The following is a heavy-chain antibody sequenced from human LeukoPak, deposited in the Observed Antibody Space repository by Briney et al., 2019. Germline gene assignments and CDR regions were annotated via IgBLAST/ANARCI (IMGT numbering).Heavy chain of an antibody. J-gene: IGHJ4*02. CDR1: AFIFSGHW. V-gene: IGHV3-7*03. Sequence: GGSLRLSCEGSAFIFSGHWMNWVRQTPGKGLEWVASIKEDGSERQYVDSVKGRFSISRDNTKGSLFLQLNSLRAEDTAVYYCARDRYVGTTTAGDSDSWGQGTLVTVSS. D-gene: IGHD1-26*01. CDR3: ARDRYVGTTTAGDSDS. CDR2: IKEDGSER.